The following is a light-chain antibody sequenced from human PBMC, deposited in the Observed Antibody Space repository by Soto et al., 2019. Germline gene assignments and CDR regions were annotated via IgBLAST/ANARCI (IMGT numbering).Light chain of an antibody. V-gene: IGKV3-11*01. CDR3: QQRSDWFT. CDR2: DAS. J-gene: IGKJ5*01. Sequence: EIVLTQSPATLSLSPGERATLSCRASQSVSRCLAWYQQKPGQAPRLLIYDASKRATGIPVRFSGSGSGTDFTLTISSLEPEDFAVYYRQQRSDWFTFGQGTRLEIK. CDR1: QSVSRC.